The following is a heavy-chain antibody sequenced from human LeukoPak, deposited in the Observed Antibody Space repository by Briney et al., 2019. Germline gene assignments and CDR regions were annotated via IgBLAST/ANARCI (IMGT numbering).Heavy chain of an antibody. CDR3: ARSKVVVISLYYYYGMDV. V-gene: IGHV1-18*01. CDR1: GYTFTSYG. J-gene: IGHJ6*02. CDR2: ISAYNGNT. Sequence: ASVKVSCKASGYTFTSYGISWVRQAPGQGLEWMGWISAYNGNTNYAQKLQGRVTMTTDTSTSTAYMELRSLRSDDTAVYYCARSKVVVISLYYYYGMDVWGQGTTVTVSS. D-gene: IGHD3-22*01.